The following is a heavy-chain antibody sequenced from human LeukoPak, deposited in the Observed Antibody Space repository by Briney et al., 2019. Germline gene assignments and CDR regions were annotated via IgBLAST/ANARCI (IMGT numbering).Heavy chain of an antibody. CDR1: GFRFSNYA. CDR3: AHLTRGYSDSDYGS. CDR2: ISGSGGNT. V-gene: IGHV3-23*01. D-gene: IGHD5-12*01. Sequence: GGSLRLSCAASGFRFSNYALTWVRQVLGKGLEWVSTISGSGGNTYYADSVKGRFTISRDNSKNTLFLQMNSLRAEDTAMFYCAHLTRGYSDSDYGSWGQGTLVTVSS. J-gene: IGHJ5*02.